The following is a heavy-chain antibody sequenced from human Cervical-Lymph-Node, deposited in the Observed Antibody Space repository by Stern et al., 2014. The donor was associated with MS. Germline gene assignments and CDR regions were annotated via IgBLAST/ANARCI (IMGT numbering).Heavy chain of an antibody. CDR3: ARDDYAGTRLYFCDY. V-gene: IGHV1-46*03. CDR2: INPSDGAP. D-gene: IGHD4-23*01. J-gene: IGHJ4*02. CDR1: GYSFPKYY. Sequence: VHLVESGAEVKKPGASVKVSCKASGYSFPKYYIHWVRQAPGQGLEWMGIINPSDGAPRYAPKFQGQVTMTRDTSTRPADLELHSLRSEDTALYFCARDDYAGTRLYFCDYWGQGTLVTVSS.